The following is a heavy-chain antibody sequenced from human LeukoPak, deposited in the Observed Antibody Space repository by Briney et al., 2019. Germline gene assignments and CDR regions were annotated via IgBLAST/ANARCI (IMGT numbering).Heavy chain of an antibody. CDR3: AREYYYDSSGYVDY. J-gene: IGHJ4*02. D-gene: IGHD3-22*01. CDR2: INPNSGGA. V-gene: IGHV1-2*02. Sequence: GASVKVSCKASGYSFTAFYIHWVRQAPGQGLEWMGWINPNSGGANYAQKFQGRVTMTRDTSISTAYMELSRLRSDDTAVYYCAREYYYDSSGYVDYWGQGTLVTVSS. CDR1: GYSFTAFY.